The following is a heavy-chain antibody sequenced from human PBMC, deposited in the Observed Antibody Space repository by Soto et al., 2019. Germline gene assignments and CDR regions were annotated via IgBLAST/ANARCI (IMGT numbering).Heavy chain of an antibody. CDR2: ISYDGSNK. CDR1: GFTFGDSY. V-gene: IGHV3-30*19. CDR3: ARDWITIFGVVAYGMDV. J-gene: IGHJ6*02. Sequence: GSLRLSCAGSGFTFGDSYMSWIRQAPGKGLEWVAVISYDGSNKYYADSVKGRFTISRDNSKNTLYLQMNSLRAEDTAVYYCARDWITIFGVVAYGMDVWGQGTTVTVSS. D-gene: IGHD3-3*01.